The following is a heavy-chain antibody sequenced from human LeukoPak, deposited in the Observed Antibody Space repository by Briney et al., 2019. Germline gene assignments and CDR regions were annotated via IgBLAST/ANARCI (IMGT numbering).Heavy chain of an antibody. CDR3: TRRRGYGRYDAGALDI. V-gene: IGHV3-23*01. J-gene: IGHJ3*02. D-gene: IGHD5-12*01. Sequence: GGSLRLSCEASGFVFTSYAMTWVRQAPGKGLEWVSVISASGSITHYADSVKGRFIISRDNSKNTVDLQMNSLRVDDMALYYCTRRRGYGRYDAGALDIWGQGTMVTV. CDR1: GFVFTSYA. CDR2: ISASGSIT.